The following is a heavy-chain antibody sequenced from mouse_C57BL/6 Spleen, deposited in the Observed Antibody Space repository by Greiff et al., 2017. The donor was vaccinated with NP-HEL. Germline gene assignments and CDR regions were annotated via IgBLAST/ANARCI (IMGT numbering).Heavy chain of an antibody. V-gene: IGHV1-50*01. CDR1: GYTFTSYW. Sequence: VQLQQSGAELVKPGASVKLSCKASGYTFTSYWMQWVKQRPGQGLEWIGEIDPSDSYTNYNQKFKGKATLTVDTSSSTAYMQISSLTSEDSAVYYCAGYYFDYWGRGTTLTVAS. CDR3: AGYYFDY. J-gene: IGHJ2*01. CDR2: IDPSDSYT.